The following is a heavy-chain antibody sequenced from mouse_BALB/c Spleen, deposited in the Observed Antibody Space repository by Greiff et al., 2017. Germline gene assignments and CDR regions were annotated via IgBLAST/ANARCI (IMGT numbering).Heavy chain of an antibody. CDR1: GFTFSSYG. J-gene: IGHJ2*01. V-gene: IGHV5-6-3*01. CDR3: ARDYAHYFDY. CDR2: INSNGGST. D-gene: IGHD6-5*01. Sequence: EVHLVESGGGLVQPGGSLKLSCAASGFTFSSYGMSWVRQTPDKRLELVATINSNGGSTYYPDSVKGRFTISRDNAKNTLYLQMSSLKSEDTAMYYCARDYAHYFDYWGQGTTLTVSS.